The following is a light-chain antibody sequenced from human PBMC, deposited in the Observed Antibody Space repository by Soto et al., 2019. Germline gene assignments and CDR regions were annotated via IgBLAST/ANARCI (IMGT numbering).Light chain of an antibody. CDR1: SGHSSYA. Sequence: QPVLTQSPSASASLGAAVKLTCTLSSGHSSYAIAWHQQQPEKGPRYLMKLNSDGSHSKGDGIPDRFSGSSSGAERYLTISSRQSEDEADDYCQTWGTGHVVFGGGTKLTVL. V-gene: IGLV4-69*01. CDR3: QTWGTGHVV. J-gene: IGLJ2*01. CDR2: LNSDGSH.